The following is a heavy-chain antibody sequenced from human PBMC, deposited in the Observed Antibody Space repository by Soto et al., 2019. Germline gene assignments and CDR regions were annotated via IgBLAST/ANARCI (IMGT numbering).Heavy chain of an antibody. Sequence: ASVKVSCKASGYTFTGYYMHWVRQAPGQGLEWMGWINPNSGDTNYAQKFQGRVTMTRNTSISTAYMELSSLRSEDTAVYYCARGQRDILTGYYYYFDYWGQGTLVTVSS. CDR2: INPNSGDT. J-gene: IGHJ4*02. CDR1: GYTFTGYY. V-gene: IGHV1-2*02. D-gene: IGHD3-9*01. CDR3: ARGQRDILTGYYYYFDY.